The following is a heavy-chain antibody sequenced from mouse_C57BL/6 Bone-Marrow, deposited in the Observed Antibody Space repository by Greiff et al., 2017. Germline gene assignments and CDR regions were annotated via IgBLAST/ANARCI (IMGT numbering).Heavy chain of an antibody. CDR1: GFNIKDDY. V-gene: IGHV14-4*01. CDR3: TTGAMDY. J-gene: IGHJ4*01. Sequence: EVQLQQSGAELVRPGASVKLSCTASGFNIKDDYMHWVKQRPEQGLEWIGWIDPENGATEYASKFQGKATITADTSSNTAYLQLSSLTSEDTAVYYCTTGAMDYWGQGTSVTVSS. CDR2: IDPENGAT.